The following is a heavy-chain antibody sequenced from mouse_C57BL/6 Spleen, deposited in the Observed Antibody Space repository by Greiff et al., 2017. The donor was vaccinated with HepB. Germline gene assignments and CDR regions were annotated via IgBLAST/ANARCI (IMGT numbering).Heavy chain of an antibody. CDR3: ARRGYDGAWFAY. V-gene: IGHV1-47*01. D-gene: IGHD2-2*01. Sequence: QVHVKQSGAELVKPGASVKMSCKASGYTFTTYPREWMKQNHGKSIEWIGNFHPYNDDTKYNEKFKGKATLTVEKSSSTVYLELSRLTSDDSAVYYCARRGYDGAWFAYWGQGTLVTVSA. CDR2: FHPYNDDT. CDR1: GYTFTTYP. J-gene: IGHJ3*01.